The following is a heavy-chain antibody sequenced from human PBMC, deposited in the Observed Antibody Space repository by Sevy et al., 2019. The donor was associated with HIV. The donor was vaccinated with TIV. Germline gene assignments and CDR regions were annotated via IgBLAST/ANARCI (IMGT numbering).Heavy chain of an antibody. CDR3: ARVTGEEGIVTSISYYLDQ. Sequence: SETLSLTCAVYDGSFSDYYWTWIRQPPGQGLEWIGEITHSGSTSSNPSLRSRVTLSVDTSKKQFSLKLSSVTAADTAIYYCARVTGEEGIVTSISYYLDQWGQGTLVTVSS. V-gene: IGHV4-34*01. J-gene: IGHJ4*02. CDR2: ITHSGST. CDR1: DGSFSDYY. D-gene: IGHD1-26*01.